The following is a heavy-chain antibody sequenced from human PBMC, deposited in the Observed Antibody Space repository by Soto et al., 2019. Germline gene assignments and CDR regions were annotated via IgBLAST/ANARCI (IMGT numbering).Heavy chain of an antibody. CDR2: AYYRSKWYN. Sequence: SQTLSLTCVISGDSVSSSSAAWNWIRQSPSRGLEWLGRAYYRSKWYNDYAVSVKSRITNNPDTSKNQFSLQLNSVTPEDTAVYYCAREGRGYSGHGPFDYWGQGTQVTVSS. V-gene: IGHV6-1*01. CDR3: AREGRGYSGHGPFDY. J-gene: IGHJ4*02. D-gene: IGHD5-12*01. CDR1: GDSVSSSSAA.